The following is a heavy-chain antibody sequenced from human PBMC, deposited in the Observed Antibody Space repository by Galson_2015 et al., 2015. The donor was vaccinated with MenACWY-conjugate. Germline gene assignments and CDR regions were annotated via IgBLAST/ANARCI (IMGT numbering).Heavy chain of an antibody. D-gene: IGHD2-2*01. CDR2: ISGSGGST. CDR1: GFTFSSYA. V-gene: IGHV3-23*01. J-gene: IGHJ4*02. Sequence: SLRLSCAASGFTFSSYAMSWVRQAPGKGLEWVSAISGSGGSTYYADSVKGRFTISRDNSKNTLYLQMNSLRAEDTAVYYCAKDATIDSGPAATLFDYWGQGTLVTVSS. CDR3: AKDATIDSGPAATLFDY.